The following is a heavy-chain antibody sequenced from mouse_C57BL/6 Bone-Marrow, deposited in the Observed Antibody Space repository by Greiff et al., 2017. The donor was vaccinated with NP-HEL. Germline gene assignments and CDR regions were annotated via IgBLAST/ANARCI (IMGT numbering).Heavy chain of an antibody. V-gene: IGHV3-6*01. CDR2: ISYDGSN. CDR3: AREGSNYGFAY. Sequence: VQLKESGPGLVKPSQSLSLTCSVTGYSITSGYYWNWIRQFPGNKLEWMGYISYDGSNNYNPSLKNRISITRDTSKNQFFLKLNSVTTEDTATYYCAREGSNYGFAYWGQGTLVTVSA. CDR1: GYSITSGYY. J-gene: IGHJ3*01. D-gene: IGHD2-5*01.